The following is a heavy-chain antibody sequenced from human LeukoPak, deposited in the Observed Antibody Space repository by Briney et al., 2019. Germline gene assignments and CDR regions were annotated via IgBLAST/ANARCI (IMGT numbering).Heavy chain of an antibody. V-gene: IGHV3-74*01. J-gene: IGHJ4*02. Sequence: GGSLRLSCAASGFTFSKYWMLWVRQAPGKGLESVSRINTDGTVTTYADSVKGRFTVSRDNADNTTFLQMNSVRDEDTAVYYCATKQWLAPPPDSWGQGTPVTVSS. CDR2: INTDGTVT. CDR3: ATKQWLAPPPDS. CDR1: GFTFSKYW. D-gene: IGHD6-19*01.